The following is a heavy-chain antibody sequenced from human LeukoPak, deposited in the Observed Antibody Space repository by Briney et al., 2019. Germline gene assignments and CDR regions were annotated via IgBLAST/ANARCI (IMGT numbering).Heavy chain of an antibody. CDR1: GFTFSSYS. Sequence: GGSLRFSCAASGFTFSSYSMNWVRQAPGKGLKGVSSISSSSSYIFYAGSVKGRFTISRDNAKNSLCVEMNSLRAEDTAVYYCARDLGYLDYWGQGTLVTVSS. CDR3: ARDLGYLDY. V-gene: IGHV3-21*01. J-gene: IGHJ4*02. CDR2: ISSSSSYI.